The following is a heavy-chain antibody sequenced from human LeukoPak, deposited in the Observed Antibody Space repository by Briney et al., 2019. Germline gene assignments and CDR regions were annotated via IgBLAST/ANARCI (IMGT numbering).Heavy chain of an antibody. D-gene: IGHD5-12*01. CDR3: ARSDLATITAGPFEY. CDR2: ISGHQGNT. Sequence: ASVKVSCKASGYTFTNYGITWVRQAPGQGLEWMGWISGHQGNTKYAQNFQGRVTMTIDTSTSTAYMDLRSLRSDETAIYFCARSDLATITAGPFEYWGQGTLVAVSS. J-gene: IGHJ4*02. V-gene: IGHV1-18*01. CDR1: GYTFTNYG.